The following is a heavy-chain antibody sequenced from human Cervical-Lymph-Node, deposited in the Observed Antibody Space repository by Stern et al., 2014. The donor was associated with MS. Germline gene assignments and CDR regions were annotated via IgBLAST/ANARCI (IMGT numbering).Heavy chain of an antibody. CDR3: ARDTLAGLD. D-gene: IGHD6-19*01. CDR2: ISGSGGIT. Sequence: EVQLLESGGGLVQPGGSLRLSCAASGFTFSSYAMSWVRQAPGKGLEWVSAISGSGGITYYADSVKGRFTISRDNSKNTLFLQMNSLRAEDTALYYCARDTLAGLDWGQGTLVTVSS. V-gene: IGHV3-23*01. CDR1: GFTFSSYA. J-gene: IGHJ4*02.